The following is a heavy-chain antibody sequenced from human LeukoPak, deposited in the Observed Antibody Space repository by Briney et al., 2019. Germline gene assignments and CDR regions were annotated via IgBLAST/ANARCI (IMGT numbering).Heavy chain of an antibody. CDR3: AKDRYSGYDIGLYFDY. J-gene: IGHJ4*02. Sequence: GGSLRLSCAASGFTFSSYAMSWVRQAPGKGLEWVSAISGSGGSTYYADSVKGRFNISRDNSKNTLYLQMNSLRAEDTAVYYCAKDRYSGYDIGLYFDYWGQGTLVTVSS. D-gene: IGHD5-12*01. V-gene: IGHV3-23*01. CDR2: ISGSGGST. CDR1: GFTFSSYA.